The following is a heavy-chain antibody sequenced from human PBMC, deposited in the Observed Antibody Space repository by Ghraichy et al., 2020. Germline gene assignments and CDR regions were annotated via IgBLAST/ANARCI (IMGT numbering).Heavy chain of an antibody. V-gene: IGHV4-59*01. CDR2: IYYSGST. D-gene: IGHD3-22*01. CDR3: ARYDSSGYPTFDY. CDR1: GGSISSYY. Sequence: SETLSLTCTVSGGSISSYYWSWIRQPPGKGLEWIGYIYYSGSTNYNPSLKSRVTISVDTSKNQFSLKLSSVTAADTAVYYCARYDSSGYPTFDYWGQGTLVTVSS. J-gene: IGHJ4*02.